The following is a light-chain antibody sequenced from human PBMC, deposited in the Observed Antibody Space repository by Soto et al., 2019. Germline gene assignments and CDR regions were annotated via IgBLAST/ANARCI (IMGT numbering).Light chain of an antibody. J-gene: IGKJ4*01. CDR1: ENIFSY. CDR2: GTS. Sequence: DIQMTQSPSSLSASVGDRVTITCRASENIFSYVNWYQQKSGKAPKLLIFGTSSLHSGVPSGFSGSGSGTDFTLTISSLQPEDFATYYCQQSYSTPLTFGGGTKVDIK. V-gene: IGKV1-39*01. CDR3: QQSYSTPLT.